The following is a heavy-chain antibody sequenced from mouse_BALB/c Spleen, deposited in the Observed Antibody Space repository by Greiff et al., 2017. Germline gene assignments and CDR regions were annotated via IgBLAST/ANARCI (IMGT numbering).Heavy chain of an antibody. Sequence: EVQRVESGGDLVKPGGSLKLSCAASGFTFSSYGMSWVRQTPDKRLEWVATISSGGSYTYYPDSVKGRFTISRDNAKNTLYLQMSSLKSEDTAMYYCARREDYYGSSTGGFAYWGQGTLVTVSA. D-gene: IGHD1-1*01. CDR2: ISSGGSYT. CDR3: ARREDYYGSSTGGFAY. CDR1: GFTFSSYG. V-gene: IGHV5-6*01. J-gene: IGHJ3*01.